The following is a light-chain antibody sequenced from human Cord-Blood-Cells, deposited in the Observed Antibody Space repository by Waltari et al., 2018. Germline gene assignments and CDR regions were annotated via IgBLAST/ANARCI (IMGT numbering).Light chain of an antibody. J-gene: IGKJ1*01. V-gene: IGKV3-15*01. CDR3: QQYNNLWT. CDR1: QSVSSN. CDR2: GAS. Sequence: EIAMTHSPATLSVPPGEQATLSGRASQSVSSNLAWYQQKPGQAPRLLIYGASTRATGIPARFSGSGSGTEFTLTISSLQSEDFAVYYCQQYNNLWTFGQGTKVEIK.